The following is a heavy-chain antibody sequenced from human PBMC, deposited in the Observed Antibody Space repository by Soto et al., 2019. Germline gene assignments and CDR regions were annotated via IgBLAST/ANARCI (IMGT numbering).Heavy chain of an antibody. J-gene: IGHJ5*02. CDR1: GYTFSNYG. D-gene: IGHD2-2*01. Sequence: ASVKVSCKPSGYTFSNYGITWVRQAPGQPLEWLGWISLYSDGTNYAQKFQGRVSMTTDTSTTAAYMELRSLRSDDTAVYYCARVVPGAEAWFGPWGQGTLVTVSS. CDR3: ARVVPGAEAWFGP. V-gene: IGHV1-18*01. CDR2: ISLYSDGT.